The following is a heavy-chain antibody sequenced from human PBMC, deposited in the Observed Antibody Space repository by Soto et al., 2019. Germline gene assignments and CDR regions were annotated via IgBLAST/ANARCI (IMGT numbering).Heavy chain of an antibody. V-gene: IGHV3-33*06. J-gene: IGHJ6*03. CDR2: IWYDGSNK. CDR3: AKDPGKYFDWLLDNYYYYYMDV. D-gene: IGHD3-9*01. Sequence: GGSLRLSCAASGFTFSSYGMHWVRQAPGKGLEWVAVIWYDGSNKYYADSVKGRFTISRDNSKNTLYLQMNSLRAEDTAVYYCAKDPGKYFDWLLDNYYYYYMDVWGKGTTVTVSS. CDR1: GFTFSSYG.